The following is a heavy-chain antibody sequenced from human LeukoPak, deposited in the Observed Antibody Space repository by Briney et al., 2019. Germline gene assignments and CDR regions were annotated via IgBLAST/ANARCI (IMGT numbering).Heavy chain of an antibody. J-gene: IGHJ4*02. Sequence: SETLSLTCTVSGGSFSGYHWSWVRKPAGKGLEWIGRIYTSGSTNYNPSLESRVTMSVDTSKNQFSLELSSVAAADTAVYYCARGSGSYPPLDYWGQGTLVTVSS. CDR2: IYTSGST. V-gene: IGHV4-4*07. CDR1: GGSFSGYH. D-gene: IGHD3-10*01. CDR3: ARGSGSYPPLDY.